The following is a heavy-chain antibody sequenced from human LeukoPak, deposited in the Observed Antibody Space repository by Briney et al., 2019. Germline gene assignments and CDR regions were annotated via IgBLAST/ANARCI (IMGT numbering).Heavy chain of an antibody. CDR3: AKGGTVVPAREGPFDY. D-gene: IGHD2-2*01. CDR1: GFTFSSYA. CDR2: ISCSGGST. V-gene: IGHV3-23*01. Sequence: PGGSLRLSCAASGFTFSSYAMSWVRQAPGKGLEWVSAISCSGGSTYYADSVKGRFTISRDNSKNTLYLQMNSLRAEDTAVYYCAKGGTVVPAREGPFDYWGQGTLVTVSS. J-gene: IGHJ4*02.